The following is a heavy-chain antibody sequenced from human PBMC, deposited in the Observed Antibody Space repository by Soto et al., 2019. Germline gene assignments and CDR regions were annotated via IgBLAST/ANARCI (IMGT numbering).Heavy chain of an antibody. CDR1: GFTFSDYW. V-gene: IGHV3-7*05. D-gene: IGHD5-12*01. J-gene: IGHJ5*02. CDR3: ARFASGKSAST. Sequence: EVQVVASGGGLVQPGGSLRLSCAGSGFTFSDYWMSWARQAPGKGLEWVANIKYDGSEEYYVDSVRGRFTISRDNAMNSLHLQMNSLRADDTAVYYCARFASGKSASTWGQGTLVTVSS. CDR2: IKYDGSEE.